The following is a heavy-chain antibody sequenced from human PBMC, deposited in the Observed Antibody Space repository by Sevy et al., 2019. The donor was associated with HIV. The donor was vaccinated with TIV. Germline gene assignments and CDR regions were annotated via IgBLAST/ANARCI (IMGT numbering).Heavy chain of an antibody. CDR1: GYTFTSYG. J-gene: IGHJ4*02. CDR3: ARVRHSSGYYFPLDY. D-gene: IGHD3-22*01. V-gene: IGHV1-18*04. Sequence: ASVKVSCKASGYTFTSYGISWVGQAPGQGLEWMGWISAYNGNTNYAQKLQGRVTMTTDTSTSTAYMELRSLRSDDTAVYYCARVRHSSGYYFPLDYWGQGTLVTVSS. CDR2: ISAYNGNT.